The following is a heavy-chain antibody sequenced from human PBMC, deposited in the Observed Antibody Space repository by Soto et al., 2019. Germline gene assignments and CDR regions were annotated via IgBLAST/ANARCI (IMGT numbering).Heavy chain of an antibody. V-gene: IGHV1-18*01. D-gene: IGHD2-2*01. CDR3: ARDGHYCSSTSCYARWFDP. Sequence: QVQLVQSGAEVKKPGASVKVSCKASGYTFTSYGISWVRQAPGQGLEWMGWISAYNGNTNYAQKLQGRVTMTTDTPTSTAYMELRSLRSDDTAVYYCARDGHYCSSTSCYARWFDPWGQGTLVTVSS. CDR1: GYTFTSYG. J-gene: IGHJ5*02. CDR2: ISAYNGNT.